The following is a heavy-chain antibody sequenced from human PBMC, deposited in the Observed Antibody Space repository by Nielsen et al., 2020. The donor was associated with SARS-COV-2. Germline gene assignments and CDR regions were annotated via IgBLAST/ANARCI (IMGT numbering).Heavy chain of an antibody. D-gene: IGHD3/OR15-3a*01. CDR1: GFTFSNDA. CDR2: ISGSGSDT. CDR3: AKEKRGLFLGLYDL. J-gene: IGHJ5*02. V-gene: IGHV3-23*01. Sequence: GGSLRLSCAASGFTFSNDAMSWVRQAPGKGLEWVSFISGSGSDTYYADSVKGRFTISRDNSKITSYLQMRGLGAEDTAVYYCAKEKRGLFLGLYDLWGQGTLVTVSS.